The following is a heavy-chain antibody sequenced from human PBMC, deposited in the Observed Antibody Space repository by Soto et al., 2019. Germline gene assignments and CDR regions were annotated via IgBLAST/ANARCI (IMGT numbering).Heavy chain of an antibody. CDR3: ADTRSGDYYYGMDV. J-gene: IGHJ6*02. Sequence: SVKVSCKPSGGTFSSYAISWGRQAPGQGLEWMGGIIPIFGTANYAQKFQGRVTITADESTSTAYMELSSLRSEDTAVYYCADTRSGDYYYGMDVWGQGTTVTVSS. V-gene: IGHV1-69*13. CDR1: GGTFSSYA. CDR2: IIPIFGTA.